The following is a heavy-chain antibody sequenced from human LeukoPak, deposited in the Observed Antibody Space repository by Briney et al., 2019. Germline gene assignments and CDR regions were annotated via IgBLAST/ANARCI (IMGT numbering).Heavy chain of an antibody. CDR2: IYSGGST. D-gene: IGHD2-2*01. V-gene: IGHV3-53*01. CDR1: AFTVSSNY. Sequence: GGSLRLSCAASAFTVSSNYMSWVRQAPGKGLEWVSVIYSGGSTYYADSVKGRFTISRDNSKNTLYLQMNSLRAEDTAVYYCARDSTSWSYYYYMDVWGKGTTVTVSS. J-gene: IGHJ6*03. CDR3: ARDSTSWSYYYYMDV.